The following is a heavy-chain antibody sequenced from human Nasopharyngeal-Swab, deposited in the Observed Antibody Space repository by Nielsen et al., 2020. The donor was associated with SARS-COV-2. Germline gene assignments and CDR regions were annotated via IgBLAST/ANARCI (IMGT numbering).Heavy chain of an antibody. V-gene: IGHV3-48*04. J-gene: IGHJ4*02. CDR3: AAVSSSGWYEIDY. CDR2: ISSTSTI. Sequence: GESLKISCAATGFTFSSYSLNWVRKAPGKGLEWVSYISSTSTIYHADSVKGRFTISRDNAKNSLYLQMNSLRAEDTAVYYCAAVSSSGWYEIDYWGQGTLVTVST. CDR1: GFTFSSYS. D-gene: IGHD6-19*01.